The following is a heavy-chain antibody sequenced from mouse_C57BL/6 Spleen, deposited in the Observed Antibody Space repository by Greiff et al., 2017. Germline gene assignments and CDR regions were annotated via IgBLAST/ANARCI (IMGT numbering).Heavy chain of an antibody. J-gene: IGHJ1*03. D-gene: IGHD2-1*01. Sequence: QVQLKQPGAELVMPGASVKLSCKASGYTFTSYWMHGVKQRPGQGLEWIGEIDPSDSYTNYNQKFKGKSTLSVDKSSSTAYMQLSSLTSEDSAVYYCARCVYYGNSYWYFDVWGTGTTVTVSS. CDR3: ARCVYYGNSYWYFDV. CDR1: GYTFTSYW. CDR2: IDPSDSYT. V-gene: IGHV1-69*01.